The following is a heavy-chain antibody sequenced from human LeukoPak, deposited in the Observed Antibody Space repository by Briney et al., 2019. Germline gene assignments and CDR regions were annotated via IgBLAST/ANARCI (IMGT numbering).Heavy chain of an antibody. V-gene: IGHV4-31*03. D-gene: IGHD6-13*01. Sequence: PSETLSLTCTVSGGSISSSSYYWSWIRQHPGKGLEWIGYIYYSGSTYYNPSLKSRVTISVDTSKNQFSLKLSSVTAADTAVYYCASSYSSPWALPYWGQGALVTVSS. CDR2: IYYSGST. CDR1: GGSISSSSYY. J-gene: IGHJ4*02. CDR3: ASSYSSPWALPY.